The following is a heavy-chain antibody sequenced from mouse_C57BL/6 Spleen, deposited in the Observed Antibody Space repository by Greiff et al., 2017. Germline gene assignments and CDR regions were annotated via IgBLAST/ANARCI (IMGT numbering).Heavy chain of an antibody. D-gene: IGHD2-1*01. V-gene: IGHV1-20*01. CDR3: ARSDGTGYFDV. J-gene: IGHJ1*03. CDR2: INPYNGDT. Sequence: VQLKESGPELVKPGDSVKISCKASGYSFTGYFMNWVMQSHGKSLEWIGRINPYNGDTFYNQKFKGKATLTVDKSSSTAHMELRSLTSEDSAVYYCARSDGTGYFDVWGTGTTVTVSS. CDR1: GYSFTGYF.